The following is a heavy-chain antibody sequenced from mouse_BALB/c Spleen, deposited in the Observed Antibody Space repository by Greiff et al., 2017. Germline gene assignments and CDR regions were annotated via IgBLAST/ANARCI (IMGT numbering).Heavy chain of an antibody. V-gene: IGHV5-6-5*01. Sequence: EVKLMESGGGLVKPGGSLKLSCAASGFTFSSYAMSWVRQTPEKRLEWVASISSGGSTYYPDSVKGRFTISRDNARNILYLQMSSLRSEDTAMYYCARERNYGFAYWGQGTLVTVSA. J-gene: IGHJ3*01. CDR2: ISSGGST. CDR1: GFTFSSYA. D-gene: IGHD1-1*01. CDR3: ARERNYGFAY.